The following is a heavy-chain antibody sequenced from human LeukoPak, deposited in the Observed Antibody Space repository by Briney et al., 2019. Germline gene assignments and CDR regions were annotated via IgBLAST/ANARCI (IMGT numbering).Heavy chain of an antibody. Sequence: HSGGSLRLSCAASGFTFSNYAMTWVRQAPGTGLEWVSVISGSGASTFYADSVKGRFTISRDNSKNTLYLQMNSLRAEDTAVYYCASFSSWYNYWGQGTLVTVSS. CDR1: GFTFSNYA. J-gene: IGHJ4*02. CDR3: ASFSSWYNY. D-gene: IGHD6-13*01. V-gene: IGHV3-23*01. CDR2: ISGSGAST.